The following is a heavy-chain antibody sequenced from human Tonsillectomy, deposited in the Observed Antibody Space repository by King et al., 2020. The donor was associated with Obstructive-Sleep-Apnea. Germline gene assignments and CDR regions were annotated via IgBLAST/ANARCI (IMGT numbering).Heavy chain of an antibody. V-gene: IGHV3-21*01. CDR2: ISSSSSYI. CDR3: ARDVVVPAAMGWDYYGMDV. Sequence: QLVQSGGGLVKPGGSLRLSCAASGFTFSSYSMNWVRQAPGKGLEWVSSISSSSSYIYYADSVKGRFTISRDNAKNSLYLQMNSLRAEDTAVYYCARDVVVPAAMGWDYYGMDVWGQGTTVTVSS. J-gene: IGHJ6*02. D-gene: IGHD2-2*01. CDR1: GFTFSSYS.